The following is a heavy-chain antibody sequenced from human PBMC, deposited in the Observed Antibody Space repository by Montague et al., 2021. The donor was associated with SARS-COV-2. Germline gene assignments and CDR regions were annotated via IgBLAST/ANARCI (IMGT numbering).Heavy chain of an antibody. D-gene: IGHD2-21*02. CDR3: AAFAVTASKKIDY. Sequence: TLSLTCTVSGXFITSSGFFWSWIRQHQGKGLEWVGYIYYGGNTYYNPSLKNRLSISVDTSKNQISLNLTSVTAADTAVYYCAAFAVTASKKIDYWGQGTLVPVSS. J-gene: IGHJ4*02. CDR2: IYYGGNT. V-gene: IGHV4-31*03. CDR1: GXFITSSGFF.